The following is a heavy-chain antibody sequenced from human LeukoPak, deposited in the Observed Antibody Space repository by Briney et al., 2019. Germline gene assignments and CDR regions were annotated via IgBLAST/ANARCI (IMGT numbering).Heavy chain of an antibody. D-gene: IGHD6-19*01. J-gene: IGHJ4*02. CDR1: GFTFSSYA. V-gene: IGHV3-23*01. CDR3: AKGTGSSGWYWFDY. CDR2: ISGSGGST. Sequence: GGSLRLSCAASGFTFSSYAMSWVRQAPGKGLEWASAISGSGGSTYYADSVKGRFTISRDNSKNTLYLQMDSLRAEDTAVYYCAKGTGSSGWYWFDYWGQGTLVTVSS.